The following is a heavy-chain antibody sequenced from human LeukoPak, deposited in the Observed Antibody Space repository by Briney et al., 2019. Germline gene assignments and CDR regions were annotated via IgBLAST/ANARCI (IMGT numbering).Heavy chain of an antibody. J-gene: IGHJ3*02. Sequence: SETLSLTCTVSGGSISSYYWSWIRQPPGKGLEWIGEINHSGSTNYNPSLKSRVTISVDTSKNQFSLKLSSVTAADTAVYYCAKLDPSGADAFDIWGQGTMVTVSS. CDR2: INHSGST. CDR1: GGSISSYY. D-gene: IGHD3-10*01. V-gene: IGHV4-34*01. CDR3: AKLDPSGADAFDI.